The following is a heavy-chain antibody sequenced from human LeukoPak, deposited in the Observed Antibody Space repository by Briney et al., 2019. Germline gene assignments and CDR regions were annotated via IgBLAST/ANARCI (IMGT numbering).Heavy chain of an antibody. CDR2: ISSSSSTI. CDR3: ARDAVLRNIAAAGYFDY. CDR1: GFTFSSYR. V-gene: IGHV3-48*01. Sequence: GGSLRLSCAASGFTFSSYRMNWVRQAPGKGLEWVSYISSSSSTIYYADSVKGRFTISRDNAKNSVYLQMNSLRAEDTALYYCARDAVLRNIAAAGYFDYWGQGTLVTVSS. D-gene: IGHD6-13*01. J-gene: IGHJ4*02.